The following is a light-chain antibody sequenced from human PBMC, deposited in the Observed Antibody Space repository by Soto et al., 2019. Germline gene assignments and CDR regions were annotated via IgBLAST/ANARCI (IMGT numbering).Light chain of an antibody. CDR1: ESISNW. CDR2: KAS. V-gene: IGKV1-5*03. CDR3: QQYDTYWT. J-gene: IGKJ1*01. Sequence: EIKMNQSPSTLSASVGDRDIITCRASESISNWLAWYQQKPGKAPNLLIYKASSLKSGVPLRFSGSGSGTEFTLTINSLQPDDFATYYCQQYDTYWTFGQGTKVDIK.